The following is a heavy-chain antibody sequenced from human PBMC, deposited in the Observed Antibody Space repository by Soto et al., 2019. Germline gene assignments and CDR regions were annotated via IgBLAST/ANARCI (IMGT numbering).Heavy chain of an antibody. J-gene: IGHJ5*02. CDR1: GGTFSSYA. D-gene: IGHD3-10*01. Sequence: QVPLVQSGAEVKKPGSSVTVSCKASGGTFSSYAIHWVRQAPGQGLEWMGGIIPMYGPAKYAQRFQGRVTITADESTTTVYMELTSLTAQDTAVYSCARVTSMVRGVIDNWFDPWGHGTLVPVSS. CDR2: IIPMYGPA. CDR3: ARVTSMVRGVIDNWFDP. V-gene: IGHV1-69*01.